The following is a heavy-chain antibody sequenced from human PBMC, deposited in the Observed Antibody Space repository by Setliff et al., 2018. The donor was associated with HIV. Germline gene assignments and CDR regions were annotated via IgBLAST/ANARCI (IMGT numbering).Heavy chain of an antibody. V-gene: IGHV4-61*09. Sequence: PSETLSLTCTVSGGSISSGSYYWSWIRQPAGKGLEWIGHIYTSGSTNYNPSLKSRVTISVDTSKNQFSLKLSSVTAADTAVYYCASRYNFWNGYAFDIWGRGTMVTVSS. CDR1: GGSISSGSYY. CDR3: ASRYNFWNGYAFDI. D-gene: IGHD3-3*01. CDR2: IYTSGST. J-gene: IGHJ3*02.